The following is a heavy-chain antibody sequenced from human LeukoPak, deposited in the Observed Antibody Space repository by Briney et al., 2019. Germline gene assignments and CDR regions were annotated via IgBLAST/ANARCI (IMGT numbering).Heavy chain of an antibody. CDR3: ARRELGAAGFFDY. Sequence: TLSLTCTVSRGSLSSRSYYSGWIRHPPGKGLGWFGSINYSSDTYYNPSLKSRVTISVDTSKNQFSLIVSSETAADTAVHYCARRELGAAGFFDYWGQGTLVTGSS. D-gene: IGHD6-13*01. CDR1: RGSLSSRSYY. V-gene: IGHV4-39*01. J-gene: IGHJ4*02. CDR2: INYSSDT.